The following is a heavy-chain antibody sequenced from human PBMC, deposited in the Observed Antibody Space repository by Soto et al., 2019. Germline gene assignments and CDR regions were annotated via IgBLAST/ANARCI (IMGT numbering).Heavy chain of an antibody. Sequence: GGSLRLSCAAPGFTFSNYAMSWVRQAPGKGLEWVSAINSSGGSTYYADSVKGRFTISRDNSKNTLYLQGNSLRVEDTAVYYCAKDRPKLWYFDLWGRGTLVTVSS. CDR3: AKDRPKLWYFDL. CDR1: GFTFSNYA. CDR2: INSSGGST. J-gene: IGHJ2*01. D-gene: IGHD3-16*01. V-gene: IGHV3-23*01.